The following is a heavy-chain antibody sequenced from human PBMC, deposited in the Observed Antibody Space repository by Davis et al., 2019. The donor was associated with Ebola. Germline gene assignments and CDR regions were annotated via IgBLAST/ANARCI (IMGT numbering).Heavy chain of an antibody. V-gene: IGHV3-66*01. D-gene: IGHD3-22*01. CDR1: GFTVSSNY. CDR2: IYSGGST. CDR3: ARDQNYYDSSGYYNAFDI. J-gene: IGHJ3*02. Sequence: GGSLRLSCAASGFTVSSNYMSWVRQAPGKGLEWVSVIYSGGSTYYADSVKVRFTISRDNSKNTLYLQMNSLRAEDTAVYYCARDQNYYDSSGYYNAFDIWGQGTMVTVSS.